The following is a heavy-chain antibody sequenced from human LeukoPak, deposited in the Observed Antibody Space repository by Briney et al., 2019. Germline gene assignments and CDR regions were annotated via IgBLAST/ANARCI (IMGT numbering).Heavy chain of an antibody. D-gene: IGHD4/OR15-4a*01. J-gene: IGHJ4*02. Sequence: GGSLRLSCAASGFTFISYGMSWVRQAPGKGLEWVSAISGSGGSTYYADSVKGRFTISRDNSKNTLYLQMNSLRAEDTAVYYCARRAGAYSHPYDYWGQGTLVTVPS. CDR1: GFTFISYG. CDR2: ISGSGGST. V-gene: IGHV3-23*01. CDR3: ARRAGAYSHPYDY.